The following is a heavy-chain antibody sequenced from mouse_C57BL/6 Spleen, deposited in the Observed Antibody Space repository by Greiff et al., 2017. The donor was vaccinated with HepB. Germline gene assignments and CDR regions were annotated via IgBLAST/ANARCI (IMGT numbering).Heavy chain of an antibody. Sequence: EVQLQQSGPELVKPGASVKISCKASGYTFTDYYMNWVKQSHGKSLEWIGDINPNNGGTSYNQKFKGKATLTVDKSSSTAYMELRSLTSEDSAVYYCARGIITTVVAPYYAMDYWGQGTSVTVSA. CDR3: ARGIITTVVAPYYAMDY. V-gene: IGHV1-26*01. CDR1: GYTFTDYY. CDR2: INPNNGGT. D-gene: IGHD1-1*01. J-gene: IGHJ4*01.